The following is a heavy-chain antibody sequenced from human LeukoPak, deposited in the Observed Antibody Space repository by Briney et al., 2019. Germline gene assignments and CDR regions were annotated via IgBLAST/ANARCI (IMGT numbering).Heavy chain of an antibody. CDR1: GFTLNNDA. V-gene: IGHV3-21*01. D-gene: IGHD6-13*01. CDR2: ISSSSSFI. J-gene: IGHJ4*02. Sequence: SGGSLRLSCTASGFTLNNDAMSWVRQAPWKGLEFVSSISSSSSFIYYADSVKGRFTISRDNAKKSLSLQMNSLRADDTAVYYCARGYSSSWYLDWGQGTLVTVSS. CDR3: ARGYSSSWYLD.